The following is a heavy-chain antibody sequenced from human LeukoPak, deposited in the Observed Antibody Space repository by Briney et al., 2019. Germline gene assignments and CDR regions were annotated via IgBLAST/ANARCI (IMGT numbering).Heavy chain of an antibody. D-gene: IGHD3-22*01. CDR1: GGSISSYY. Sequence: SETLSLTCTVSGGSISSYYWSWIRQPAGKGLEWIGRIYTSGSTNYNPSLKSRVTISVDTSKNQFSLKLSSVAAADTAVYYCAGTWLQRGDAFDVWGQGTMVTVSS. CDR2: IYTSGST. CDR3: AGTWLQRGDAFDV. J-gene: IGHJ3*01. V-gene: IGHV4-4*07.